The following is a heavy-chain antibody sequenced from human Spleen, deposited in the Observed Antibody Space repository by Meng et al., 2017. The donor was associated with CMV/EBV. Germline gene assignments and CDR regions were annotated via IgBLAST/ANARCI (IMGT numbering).Heavy chain of an antibody. D-gene: IGHD1-7*01. CDR3: AIRSGSTQGFDF. CDR1: GGSVSGSSDY. J-gene: IGHJ4*02. V-gene: IGHV4-61*01. CDR2: SYYTGDT. Sequence: SETLSLTCTVSGGSVSGSSDYWSWIRQPPGKGLEWIGYSYYTGDTNYNPYLKSRVTISVDTSKNQFSLKLTSVPAADTAVYFCAIRSGSTQGFDFWGQGTLVTVSS.